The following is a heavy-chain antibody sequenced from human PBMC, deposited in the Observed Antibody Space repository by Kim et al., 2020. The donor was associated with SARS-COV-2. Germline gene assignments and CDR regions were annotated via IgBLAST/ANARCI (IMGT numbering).Heavy chain of an antibody. CDR2: IYYSGST. CDR1: GGSISSYY. D-gene: IGHD3-22*01. J-gene: IGHJ4*02. V-gene: IGHV4-59*01. Sequence: SETLSLTCTVSGGSISSYYWSWIRQPPGKGLEWIGYIYYSGSTNYNPSLKSRVTISVDTSKNQFSLKLSSVTAADTAVYYCARADYDTLPFDYWGQGTLVTVSS. CDR3: ARADYDTLPFDY.